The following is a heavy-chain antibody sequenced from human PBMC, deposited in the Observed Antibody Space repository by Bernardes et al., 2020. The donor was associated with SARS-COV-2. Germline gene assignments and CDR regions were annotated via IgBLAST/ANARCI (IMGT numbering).Heavy chain of an antibody. CDR1: GGSISSSSYY. J-gene: IGHJ6*02. CDR3: ARDPYSSGWSPFYYYYYGMDV. Sequence: SETLSLTCTVSGGSISSSSYYWGWIRQPPGKGLEWIGSIYYSGSTYYNPSLKSRVTISVDTSKNQFSLKLSSVTAADTAVYYCARDPYSSGWSPFYYYYYGMDVWGQGTTVTVSS. V-gene: IGHV4-39*02. CDR2: IYYSGST. D-gene: IGHD6-19*01.